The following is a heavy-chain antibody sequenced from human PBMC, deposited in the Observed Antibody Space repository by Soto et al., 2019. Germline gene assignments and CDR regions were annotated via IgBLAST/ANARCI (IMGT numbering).Heavy chain of an antibody. Sequence: SETLSLTCTVSGGSISSSSYYWGWIRQPPGKGLEWIGSIYYSGYTYYNPSLKSQVTISVDTSKNQFSLKLSSVTAADTAVYYCASVHYDILTGFYFDSWGQGTLVTVSS. V-gene: IGHV4-39*01. CDR2: IYYSGYT. D-gene: IGHD3-9*01. J-gene: IGHJ4*02. CDR1: GGSISSSSYY. CDR3: ASVHYDILTGFYFDS.